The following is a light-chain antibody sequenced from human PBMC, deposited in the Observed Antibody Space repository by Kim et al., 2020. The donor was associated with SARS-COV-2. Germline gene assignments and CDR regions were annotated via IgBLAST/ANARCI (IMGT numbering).Light chain of an antibody. V-gene: IGLV1-47*01. CDR2: RNN. Sequence: QLVLTQPPSVSGTPGQRVTISCSGSSSNIGSSYVFWYQQLPGTAPKLLIYRNNQRPSGVPDRFSGSKSGTSASLAISGLRSEDEADYYCAAWDDSLSGYVFGTGTKVTVL. CDR3: AAWDDSLSGYV. CDR1: SSNIGSSY. J-gene: IGLJ1*01.